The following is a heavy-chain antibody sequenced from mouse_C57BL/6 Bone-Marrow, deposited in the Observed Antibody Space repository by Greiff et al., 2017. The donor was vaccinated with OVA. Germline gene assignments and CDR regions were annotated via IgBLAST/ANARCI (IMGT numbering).Heavy chain of an antibody. J-gene: IGHJ4*01. CDR1: GYTFTSYW. V-gene: IGHV1-50*01. Sequence: QVQLQQPGAELVKPGASVKLSCKASGYTFTSYWMQWVKQRPGQGLEWIGEIDPSDSYTNYNQKFEGKATLTVDTSSSTAYMQLSSLTSEDSAVYYCARVYYGYDVDYWGQGTSVTVSS. CDR2: IDPSDSYT. CDR3: ARVYYGYDVDY. D-gene: IGHD2-2*01.